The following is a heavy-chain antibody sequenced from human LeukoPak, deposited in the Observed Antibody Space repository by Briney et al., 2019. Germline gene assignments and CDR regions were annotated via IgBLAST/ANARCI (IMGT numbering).Heavy chain of an antibody. CDR1: GGSISSYY. D-gene: IGHD1-26*01. Sequence: SETLSLTCTVSGGSISSYYWSWIRQPAGKGLEWIGRIYTSGNTNYNPSLKSRVTMSVDTSKNQFSLKLSSVTAADTAVYYCARGQPLIVGATFDYWGQGTLVTVSS. CDR3: ARGQPLIVGATFDY. J-gene: IGHJ4*02. CDR2: IYTSGNT. V-gene: IGHV4-4*07.